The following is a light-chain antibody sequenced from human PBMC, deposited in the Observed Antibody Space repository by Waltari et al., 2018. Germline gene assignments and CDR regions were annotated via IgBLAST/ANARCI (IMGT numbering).Light chain of an antibody. V-gene: IGKV1-NL1*01. CDR2: EAS. J-gene: IGKJ2*03. CDR1: QGITNR. CDR3: QHYSSTPYS. Sequence: DIQMTQSPSSLSASVGDRVTITCRASQGITNRLAWYQQKQGETPKVLIYEASRLQSGIPSRLSGSGSGPDVTVTISSLQSEDCATYYCQHYSSTPYSFGQGTGVEIK.